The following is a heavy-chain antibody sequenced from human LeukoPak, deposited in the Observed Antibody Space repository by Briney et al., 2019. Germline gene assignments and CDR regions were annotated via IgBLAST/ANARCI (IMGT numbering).Heavy chain of an antibody. V-gene: IGHV3-30-3*01. CDR3: AKAPYVDTAMVDY. J-gene: IGHJ4*02. CDR1: GFTFSSYA. D-gene: IGHD5-18*01. CDR2: ISYDGSNK. Sequence: HPGGSLRLSCAASGFTFSSYAMQWVRQAPGKGLEWVAVISYDGSNKYYADSVKGRFTISRDNSKNTLYLQMNSLRAEDTAVYYCAKAPYVDTAMVDYWGQGTLVTVSS.